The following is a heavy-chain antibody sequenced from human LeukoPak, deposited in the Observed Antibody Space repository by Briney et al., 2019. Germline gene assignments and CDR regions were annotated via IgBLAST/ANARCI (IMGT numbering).Heavy chain of an antibody. D-gene: IGHD3-22*01. J-gene: IGHJ4*02. CDR2: INHSGST. V-gene: IGHV4-34*01. Sequence: SETLSLTGAVYGGSFSGYYWSWIRQPPGKGLEWIGEINHSGSTNYNPSLKSRVTISVDTSKNQFSLMLSSVTAADTAVYYCARGEDPRNYYDSSGYPPSQYYFDYWGQGTLVTVSS. CDR1: GGSFSGYY. CDR3: ARGEDPRNYYDSSGYPPSQYYFDY.